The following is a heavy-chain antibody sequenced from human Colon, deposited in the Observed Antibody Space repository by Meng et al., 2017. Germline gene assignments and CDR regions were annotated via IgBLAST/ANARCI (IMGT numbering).Heavy chain of an antibody. J-gene: IGHJ4*02. CDR1: GGSLSNSNW. V-gene: IGHV4-4*02. CDR3: ASRGFSYGYVSF. CDR2: IYHSGNT. D-gene: IGHD5-18*01. Sequence: QVPPQEAGPGLGKPSGTLSLTCAVSGGSLSNSNWWSWVRQSTGKGLEWIGEIYHSGNTNYNPSLKSRVTISVDKSKNQFSLKVSSVTAADTAVYYCASRGFSYGYVSFWGQGTLVTVSS.